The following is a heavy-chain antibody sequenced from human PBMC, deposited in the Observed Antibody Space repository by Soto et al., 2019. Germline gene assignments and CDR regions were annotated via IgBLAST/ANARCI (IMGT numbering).Heavy chain of an antibody. CDR1: GGSISSSSYY. V-gene: IGHV4-39*01. CDR2: IYYSGST. D-gene: IGHD6-13*01. CDR3: ARHYFERYSTPAPPPSASYYFDY. J-gene: IGHJ4*02. Sequence: PSETLSLTCTVSGGSISSSSYYWGWIRQPPGKGLEWIGSIYYSGSTYYNPSLKSRVTISVDTSKNQFSLRLSSVTAADTAVYYCARHYFERYSTPAPPPSASYYFDYWGQGTLVTVSS.